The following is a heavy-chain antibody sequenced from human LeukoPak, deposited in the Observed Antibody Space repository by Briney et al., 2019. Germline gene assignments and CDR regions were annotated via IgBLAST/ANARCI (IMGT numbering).Heavy chain of an antibody. CDR1: GYTFTGFY. CDR2: INPDSGGT. J-gene: IGHJ4*02. D-gene: IGHD4-17*01. V-gene: IGHV1-2*02. Sequence: GASVKVSYKTSGYTFTGFYIHWVRQAPGQGLEWMGWINPDSGGTNYVQKLQGRVTTTRDTSISTTYMEVNSLRFEDTAVYYCARGSYDDYADLDYWGQGTLVTVSS. CDR3: ARGSYDDYADLDY.